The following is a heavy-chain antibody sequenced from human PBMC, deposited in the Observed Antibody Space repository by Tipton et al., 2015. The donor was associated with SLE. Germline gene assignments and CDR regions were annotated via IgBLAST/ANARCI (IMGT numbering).Heavy chain of an antibody. Sequence: TLSLTCTVSGGSISSSSYYWGWIRQPPGKGLEWIGSIYYSGNTYYNLSLKSRVTIAVDKSKNQFSLKLSPVTAADTAGYYCATNLVDTAMVPLYYYYYYMDAWGKGTTVTVSS. CDR3: ATNLVDTAMVPLYYYYYYMDA. CDR2: IYYSGNT. J-gene: IGHJ6*03. V-gene: IGHV4-39*07. D-gene: IGHD5-18*01. CDR1: GGSISSSSYY.